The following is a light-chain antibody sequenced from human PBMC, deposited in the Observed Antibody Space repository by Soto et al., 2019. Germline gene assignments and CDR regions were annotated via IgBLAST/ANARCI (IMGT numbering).Light chain of an antibody. V-gene: IGLV2-14*01. CDR3: TSFRTSTTRV. J-gene: IGLJ1*01. Sequence: QSVLTQPASVSGSPGQSVTISCTGANSDIGDYNFVSWYQHPPGKAPKLLIYEVNNRPSGVSNRFSGSKSGNTASLTISGLLADDEADYFCTSFRTSTTRVFGSGTKVTVL. CDR2: EVN. CDR1: NSDIGDYNF.